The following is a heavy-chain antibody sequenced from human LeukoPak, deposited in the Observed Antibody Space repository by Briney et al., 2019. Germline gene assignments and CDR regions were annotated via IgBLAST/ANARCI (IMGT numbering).Heavy chain of an antibody. V-gene: IGHV1-69*04. CDR2: IIPILGIT. CDR1: GYTFSSHG. D-gene: IGHD2-2*01. Sequence: ASVKVSCKASGYTFSSHGISWVRQAPGQGLEWMGRIIPILGITNYAQKFQGRVTITADKSTSTAYMELSSLKSEDTAVFYCATLNGYCSSTSCQYNWFDPWGQGTLVTVSS. J-gene: IGHJ5*02. CDR3: ATLNGYCSSTSCQYNWFDP.